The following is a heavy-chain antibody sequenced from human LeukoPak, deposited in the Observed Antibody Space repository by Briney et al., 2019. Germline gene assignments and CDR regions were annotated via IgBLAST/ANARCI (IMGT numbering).Heavy chain of an antibody. CDR1: GGTFTSYD. J-gene: IGHJ6*02. D-gene: IGHD4-17*01. CDR3: ARLPDYGANYYYYGMDV. CDR2: MNPNSGNT. Sequence: GASVKVSCKASGGTFTSYDINWVRQATGQGLEWMGWMNPNSGNTGYAQKFQGRVTMTRNTSISTAYMELSSLRSEDTAVYYCARLPDYGANYYYYGMDVRGQGTTATVSS. V-gene: IGHV1-8*01.